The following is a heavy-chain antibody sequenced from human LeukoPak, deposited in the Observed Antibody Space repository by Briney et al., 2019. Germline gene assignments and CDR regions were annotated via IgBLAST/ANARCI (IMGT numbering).Heavy chain of an antibody. D-gene: IGHD6-6*01. CDR3: ARTYSSSSGDAFDI. V-gene: IGHV4-39*07. CDR2: IYYSGST. CDR1: GGSISSSSYY. J-gene: IGHJ3*02. Sequence: SETLSLTCTVSGGSISSSSYYWGWIRQPPGKGLEWIESIYYSGSTYYNPSLKSRVTISVDTSKNQFSLKLSSVTAADTAVYYCARTYSSSSGDAFDIWGQGTMVTVSS.